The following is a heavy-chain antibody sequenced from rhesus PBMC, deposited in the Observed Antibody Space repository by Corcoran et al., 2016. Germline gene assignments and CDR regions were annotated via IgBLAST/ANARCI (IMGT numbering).Heavy chain of an antibody. CDR3: ARGTPLKFFDY. V-gene: IGHV4S7*01. CDR1: GGSISSGYG. Sequence: QVQLQESGPGLVKPSETLSLTCAVSGGSISSGYGWSWIRQPPGKGLEWIGHIYGSIGSTYYNPPLKRRVTISTDTSKNQFSLKLSSVTAADTAVYYCARGTPLKFFDYWGQGVLVTVSS. J-gene: IGHJ4*01. CDR2: IYGSIGST.